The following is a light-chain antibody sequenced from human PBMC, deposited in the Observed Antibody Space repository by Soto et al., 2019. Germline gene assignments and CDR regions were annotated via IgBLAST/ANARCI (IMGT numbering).Light chain of an antibody. CDR1: NSDVGGYNY. V-gene: IGLV2-11*01. Sequence: QSALTQPRSVSGSPGQSVTISCTGTNSDVGGYNYVSWYQQHPGKAPKLMIYDVSKRPSGVPDRFSGSKSGNTASLTISGLQAEDEADYYCCSYAGRYTYVFGTGTKATVL. J-gene: IGLJ1*01. CDR3: CSYAGRYTYV. CDR2: DVS.